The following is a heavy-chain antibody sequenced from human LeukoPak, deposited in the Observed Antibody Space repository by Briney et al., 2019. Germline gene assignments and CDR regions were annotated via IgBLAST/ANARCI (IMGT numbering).Heavy chain of an antibody. CDR1: GFTFSGHW. CDR3: ARDLNGSYYWFDP. CDR2: SKSDGSST. J-gene: IGHJ5*02. V-gene: IGHV3-74*01. Sequence: GGSLRLSCAASGFTFSGHWMHWVRQVPGKGLVWVSRSKSDGSSTSYADSVKGRFTISRDNAKNTLYLQMNSLRVEDTAVYYCARDLNGSYYWFDPWGQGTLVTVSS. D-gene: IGHD1-26*01.